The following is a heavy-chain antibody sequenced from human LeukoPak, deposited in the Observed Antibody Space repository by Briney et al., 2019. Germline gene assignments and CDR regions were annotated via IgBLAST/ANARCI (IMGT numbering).Heavy chain of an antibody. Sequence: PSETLSLTCTVSGDSIRSNTYYWGWFRQPPGTGLEYFVSIYYTGSTYYNPPLKSRVTISVDTSKHQFSLKLSSVTAADTAVYYCARGHYYDSSGYYYVRRDAFDIWGQGTMVTVSS. CDR3: ARGHYYDSSGYYYVRRDAFDI. D-gene: IGHD3-22*01. V-gene: IGHV4-39*07. CDR2: IYYTGST. CDR1: GDSIRSNTYY. J-gene: IGHJ3*02.